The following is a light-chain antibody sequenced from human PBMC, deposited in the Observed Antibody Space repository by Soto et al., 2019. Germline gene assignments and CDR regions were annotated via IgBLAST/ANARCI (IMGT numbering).Light chain of an antibody. CDR3: QQYGSSPWT. J-gene: IGKJ1*01. V-gene: IGKV3-20*01. CDR2: GAS. Sequence: EIVLTQSPGTLSLSPGERATLSCRASQSVSSSYLAWYQQKPGQAPRLLIYGASSRATGIPDRFSGSGSGTDCTLNISRLEPEDFAVYYCQQYGSSPWTFGQGPKVEIK. CDR1: QSVSSSY.